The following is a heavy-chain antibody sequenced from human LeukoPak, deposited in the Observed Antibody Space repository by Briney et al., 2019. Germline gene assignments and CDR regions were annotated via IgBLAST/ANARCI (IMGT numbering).Heavy chain of an antibody. V-gene: IGHV1-2*02. Sequence: ASVKVSCKASGYTFTCYYMHWVRQAPAQGHEWMGYIYPNSGGTNYAQKYQGRVTMTRDTSISKAYMELSGLRSDDTAVYYCGTLLSNGPFDYWGQGSLVTVSS. CDR1: GYTFTCYY. CDR3: GTLLSNGPFDY. CDR2: IYPNSGGT. J-gene: IGHJ4*02.